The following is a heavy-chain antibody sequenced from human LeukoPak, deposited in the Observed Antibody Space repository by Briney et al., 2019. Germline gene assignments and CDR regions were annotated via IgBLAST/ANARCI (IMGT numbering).Heavy chain of an antibody. D-gene: IGHD3-22*01. CDR1: GYSFTSYY. J-gene: IGHJ6*02. CDR2: INPSGGST. Sequence: ASVKVSCKASGYSFTSYYMHWVRQAPGQGLEWMGIINPSGGSTSYAQKFQGRVTMTRDTSTSTVYMELSSLRSEDTAVYYCARELYYYDSRGYNYYYYGMDVWGQGTTVTVSS. V-gene: IGHV1-46*01. CDR3: ARELYYYDSRGYNYYYYGMDV.